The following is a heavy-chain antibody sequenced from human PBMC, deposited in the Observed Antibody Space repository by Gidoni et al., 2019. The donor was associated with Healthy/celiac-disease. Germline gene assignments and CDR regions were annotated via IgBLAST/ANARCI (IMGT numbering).Heavy chain of an antibody. V-gene: IGHV3-66*01. D-gene: IGHD3-22*01. CDR1: GFTVSRNY. Sequence: EVQLVESGGGLVQPGGSLRLSCAASGFTVSRNYMSWVRQAPGKGLEWVSVIYSGGSTYYADSVKGRFTISRDKSKNTLYLQMNSLRAEDTAVYYCARGPDYYDSSGYYSYYYYYMDVWGKGTTVTVSS. J-gene: IGHJ6*03. CDR3: ARGPDYYDSSGYYSYYYYYMDV. CDR2: IYSGGST.